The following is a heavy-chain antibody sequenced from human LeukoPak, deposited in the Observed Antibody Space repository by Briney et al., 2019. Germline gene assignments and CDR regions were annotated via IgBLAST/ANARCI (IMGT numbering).Heavy chain of an antibody. D-gene: IGHD3-10*01. CDR2: ISWNSGSI. J-gene: IGHJ4*02. V-gene: IGHV3-9*01. CDR3: AKAKVVRGKYYLDY. Sequence: GRSLRLSCAASGFTFDDYAMHWVRQALGKGLEWVSGISWNSGSIGYADSVKGRFTISRDNAKNSLYLQMNSLRAEDTALYYCAKAKVVRGKYYLDYWGQGTLVTVSS. CDR1: GFTFDDYA.